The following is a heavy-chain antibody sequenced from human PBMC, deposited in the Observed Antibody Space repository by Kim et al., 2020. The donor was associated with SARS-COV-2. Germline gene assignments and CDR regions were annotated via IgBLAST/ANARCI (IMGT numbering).Heavy chain of an antibody. CDR3: ARSGYPDY. J-gene: IGHJ4*02. V-gene: IGHV3-11*04. CDR2: SGSTR. D-gene: IGHD3-3*01. Sequence: SGSTRYYADSVKGRVTMTRDNAKNSLYLQMNSLRAEDTAVYYCARSGYPDYWGQGTLVTVSS.